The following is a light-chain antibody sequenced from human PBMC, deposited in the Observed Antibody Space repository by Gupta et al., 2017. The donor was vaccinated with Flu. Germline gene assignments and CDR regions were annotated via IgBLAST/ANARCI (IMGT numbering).Light chain of an antibody. Sequence: IVLTPSPDSLAVCLGESATISCKSSQSVLYRCNNNNYLSWYQQKTGQPPKLLIYWASTRQSGVPERCSGSGSGTDFTLLTRSLLAEDVVVYYCQQQYCVPLTFGQGTKVEIK. CDR2: WAS. V-gene: IGKV4-1*01. J-gene: IGKJ1*01. CDR1: QSVLYRCNNNNY. CDR3: QQQYCVPLT.